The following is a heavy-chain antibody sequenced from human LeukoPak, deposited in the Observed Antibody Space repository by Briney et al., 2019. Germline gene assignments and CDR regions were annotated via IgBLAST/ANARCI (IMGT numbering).Heavy chain of an antibody. J-gene: IGHJ5*02. V-gene: IGHV3-74*01. D-gene: IGHD1-1*01. Sequence: GGSLRLSCAASGFTFSSYWMHWVRQAPGKGLVWVSRINSDGSSTSYADSVKGRFTISRDNAKNTLYLQMNSLRAEDTAVYYCARGGYNWSDDWFDPWGQGTLVTVSS. CDR3: ARGGYNWSDDWFDP. CDR1: GFTFSSYW. CDR2: INSDGSST.